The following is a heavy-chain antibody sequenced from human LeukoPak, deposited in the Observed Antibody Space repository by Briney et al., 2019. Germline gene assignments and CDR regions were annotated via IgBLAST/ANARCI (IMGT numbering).Heavy chain of an antibody. V-gene: IGHV1-69*05. CDR2: IIPIFGTA. CDR3: ARARSPSSGYLLRDHNWFDP. CDR1: GGTFSSYA. Sequence: SVKVSCKASGGTFSSYAISWVRQAPGQGLEWMGGIIPIFGTANYAQKLQGRVTIATDESTSTAYMELSSLRFEDTAVYYCARARSPSSGYLLRDHNWFDPWGQGTLVTVSS. J-gene: IGHJ5*02. D-gene: IGHD3-22*01.